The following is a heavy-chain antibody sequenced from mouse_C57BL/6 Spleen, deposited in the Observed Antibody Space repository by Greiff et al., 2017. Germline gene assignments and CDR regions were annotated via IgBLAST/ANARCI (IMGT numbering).Heavy chain of an antibody. CDR3: AALARNAIDY. J-gene: IGHJ4*01. Sequence: VQGVESGPELVKPGASVKISCKASGYAFSSSWMNWVKQRPGKGLEWIGRIYPGDGDTNYNGKFKGKATLTSDKSSITAYMQLSSLTSEDSSVYFCAALARNAIDYWGQGTSVTVSS. CDR1: GYAFSSSW. CDR2: IYPGDGDT. V-gene: IGHV1-82*01. D-gene: IGHD3-3*01.